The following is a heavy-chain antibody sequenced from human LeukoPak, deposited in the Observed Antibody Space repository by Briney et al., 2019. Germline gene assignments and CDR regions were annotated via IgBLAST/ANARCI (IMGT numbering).Heavy chain of an antibody. CDR2: IWYDGSNK. CDR1: GFTFSSYG. J-gene: IGHJ4*02. Sequence: GGSLRLSCAASGFTFSSYGMHWVRQAPGKGPEWVAVIWYDGSNKYYADSVKGRFTISRDNSKNTLYLQMNSLRAEDTAVYYCARDAYYDFWSGYLSGGSQIDYWGQGTLVTVSS. V-gene: IGHV3-33*01. CDR3: ARDAYYDFWSGYLSGGSQIDY. D-gene: IGHD3-3*01.